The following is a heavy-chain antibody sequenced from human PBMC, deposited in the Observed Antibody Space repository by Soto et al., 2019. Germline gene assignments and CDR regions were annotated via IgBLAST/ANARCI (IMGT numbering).Heavy chain of an antibody. Sequence: QVQLQESGPGLVKPSGTLSLTCTVSGGSISGYHWSWIRQPPGKGLEWIGYIYYSGSTNYIPSLKSRVPISVDTSKNQFSLKLSSVTAADTAVYYCVRLGSSGWTFFDYWGQGTLVTVSS. CDR1: GGSISGYH. CDR2: IYYSGST. D-gene: IGHD6-19*01. CDR3: VRLGSSGWTFFDY. J-gene: IGHJ4*02. V-gene: IGHV4-59*01.